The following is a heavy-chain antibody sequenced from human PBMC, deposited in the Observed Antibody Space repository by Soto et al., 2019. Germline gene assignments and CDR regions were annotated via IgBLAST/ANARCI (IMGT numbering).Heavy chain of an antibody. CDR1: GYTFTSYG. CDR2: ISAYNGKT. D-gene: IGHD2-8*01. CDR3: AGDLGYCTNGVCHNWFDP. Sequence: ASVKVSCKASGYTFTSYGISWMRQAPGQGLEWMGWISAYNGKTNYAQKLQGRVTMTTDTATSTAYMELGSLRSDDTAVYYCAGDLGYCTNGVCHNWFDPWGQGTPVTVSS. J-gene: IGHJ5*02. V-gene: IGHV1-18*01.